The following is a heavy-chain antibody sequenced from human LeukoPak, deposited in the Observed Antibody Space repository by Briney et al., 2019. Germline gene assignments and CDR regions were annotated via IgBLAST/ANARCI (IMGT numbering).Heavy chain of an antibody. D-gene: IGHD3-10*01. CDR2: ISAYNGNT. Sequence: ASVKVSCKASGYTFSSYGISWGRQSPGQGLEEMGWISAYNGNTNYAQRLQGRVTRTTDTSTSTAYIELRSLRSDDTAVYYCARDQNYYYGSGTYYNWFDSWGQGTLVTVSS. V-gene: IGHV1-18*01. J-gene: IGHJ5*01. CDR3: ARDQNYYYGSGTYYNWFDS. CDR1: GYTFSSYG.